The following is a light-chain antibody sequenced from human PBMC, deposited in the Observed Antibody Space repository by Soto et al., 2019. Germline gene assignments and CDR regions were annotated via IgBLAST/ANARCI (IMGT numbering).Light chain of an antibody. CDR2: YDS. J-gene: IGLJ1*01. Sequence: SSELTQPPSVSVAPGKTASITCAGNNIGSKGVHWYQQKPGQAPVLVIYYDSDRPSGIPERFSGSNSGNTATLAISRVEAGDEADYFCQVWDSSSCVFGTGTKLTVL. V-gene: IGLV3-21*04. CDR1: NIGSKG. CDR3: QVWDSSSCV.